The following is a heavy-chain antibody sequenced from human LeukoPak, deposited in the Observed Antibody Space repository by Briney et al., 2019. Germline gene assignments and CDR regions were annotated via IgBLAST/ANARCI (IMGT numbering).Heavy chain of an antibody. CDR2: ISSSRTTI. CDR3: ARGSYGDYYFDY. J-gene: IGHJ4*02. D-gene: IGHD4-17*01. CDR1: GFTFNIYS. Sequence: GGSLRLSCAASGFTFNIYSMNWVRQAPGKGLEWVSYISSSRTTIYYADSVKGRFTISRDNAKNSLYLQMNSLRAEDTAVYYCARGSYGDYYFDYWGQGTLVTVSS. V-gene: IGHV3-48*01.